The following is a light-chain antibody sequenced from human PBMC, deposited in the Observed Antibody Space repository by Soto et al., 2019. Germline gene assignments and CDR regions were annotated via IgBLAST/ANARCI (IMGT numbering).Light chain of an antibody. Sequence: DIVMTQSPDSLAVSLGERATINCKSSQSVLYSSNNKNYLAWYQQKPGQPPKLLIYWASTRESGVPDRFSGSGSGTDFTLTTSSLHAEDVAVYYCHQYYSPPYTFGQGAKLEIK. CDR3: HQYYSPPYT. V-gene: IGKV4-1*01. CDR2: WAS. CDR1: QSVLYSSNNKNY. J-gene: IGKJ2*01.